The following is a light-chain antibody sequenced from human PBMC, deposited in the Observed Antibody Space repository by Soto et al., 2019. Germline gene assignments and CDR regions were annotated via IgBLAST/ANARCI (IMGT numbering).Light chain of an antibody. CDR2: DVS. CDR3: SSYTSSRTLV. J-gene: IGLJ2*01. Sequence: QPVLTQPASVSGSPGQSITISCTGTSSDVGGYKYVSWYQQHPGKAPKLMIYDVSNRPSGVSNRFSGSKSGNTASLTISGLQAEDEADYYCSSYTSSRTLVFGGGTKLTVL. V-gene: IGLV2-14*01. CDR1: SSDVGGYKY.